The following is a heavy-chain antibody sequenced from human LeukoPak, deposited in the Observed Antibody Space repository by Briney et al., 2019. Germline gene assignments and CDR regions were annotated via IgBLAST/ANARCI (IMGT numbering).Heavy chain of an antibody. CDR3: ARLDSSGEGLDY. D-gene: IGHD3-22*01. CDR2: IIPIFGIA. V-gene: IGHV1-69*04. CDR1: GGTLSSYA. Sequence: ASVKVSCKASGGTLSSYAISWVRQAPGQGLEWMGRIIPIFGIANYAQRFQGRVTITADKSTSTAYMELSSLRSEDTAVYYCARLDSSGEGLDYWGQGTLVTVSS. J-gene: IGHJ4*02.